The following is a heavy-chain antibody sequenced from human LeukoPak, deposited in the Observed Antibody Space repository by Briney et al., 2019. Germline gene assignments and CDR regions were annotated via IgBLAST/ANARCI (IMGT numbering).Heavy chain of an antibody. V-gene: IGHV3-23*01. D-gene: IGHD3-22*01. CDR2: ISGSGGST. CDR1: GFAFSSFA. J-gene: IGHJ5*02. Sequence: PGGSLRLSCAASGFAFSSFAMTWVRQAPGKGLDWVSAISGSGGSTYYADSVKGRFTISRDNSKNTLYLQMNGLRAEDTALYYCAKYYYDNSGYYHPFDPWGQGTLVTVSS. CDR3: AKYYYDNSGYYHPFDP.